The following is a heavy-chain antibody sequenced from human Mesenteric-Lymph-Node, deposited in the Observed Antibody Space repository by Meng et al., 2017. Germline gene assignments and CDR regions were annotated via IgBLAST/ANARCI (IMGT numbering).Heavy chain of an antibody. CDR3: AKDSTPYSSSWYPGEFDY. D-gene: IGHD6-13*01. J-gene: IGHJ4*02. CDR2: ISGSGGST. CDR1: GFTFSNAW. Sequence: GGSLRLSCAASGFTFSNAWMSWVRQAPGKGLEWVSAISGSGGSTYYADSVKGRFTISRDNSKNTLYLQMNSLRAEDTAVYYCAKDSTPYSSSWYPGEFDYWGQGTLVTVSS. V-gene: IGHV3-23*01.